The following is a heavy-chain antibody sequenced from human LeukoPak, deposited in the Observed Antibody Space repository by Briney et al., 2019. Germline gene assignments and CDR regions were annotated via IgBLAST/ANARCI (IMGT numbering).Heavy chain of an antibody. J-gene: IGHJ5*02. CDR2: INHSGST. V-gene: IGHV4-34*01. Sequence: SETLSLTCAVYGGSFSGYYWSWIRQPPGKGLEWIGEINHSGSTNYNPSLKSRVTISVDTSKNQFPLKLSSVTVADTAVYYCARGRRFGPWGQGTLVTVSS. CDR3: ARGRRFGP. CDR1: GGSFSGYY.